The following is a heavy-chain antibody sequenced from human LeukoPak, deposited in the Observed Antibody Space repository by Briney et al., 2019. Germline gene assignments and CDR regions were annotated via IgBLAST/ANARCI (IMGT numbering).Heavy chain of an antibody. CDR2: INPNSGGT. V-gene: IGHV1-2*02. D-gene: IGHD3-3*01. CDR3: ARDYYDFWSGYYPHSGY. Sequence: ASVKVSCKASGYTFTGYYMHWVRQAPGQGLEWMGWINPNSGGTNYAQKFQGRVTMTRDTSISTAYMELSRLRSGDTAVYYCARDYYDFWSGYYPHSGYWGQGTLVTVSS. CDR1: GYTFTGYY. J-gene: IGHJ4*02.